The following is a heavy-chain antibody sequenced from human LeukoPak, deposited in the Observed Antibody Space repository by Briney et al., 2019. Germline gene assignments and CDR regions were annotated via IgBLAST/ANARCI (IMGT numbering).Heavy chain of an antibody. D-gene: IGHD3-22*01. CDR3: ARVWSYYDSTGYYEDDAFDI. CDR2: IRYDGTNK. Sequence: GGSLRLSCAASGFTFSNYGMHWVRQAPGKGLEWVAFIRYDGTNKYYADSVKGRFTISRDNSKNTLYLQMNSLRAEDTAVYYCARVWSYYDSTGYYEDDAFDIWGQGTMVTVSS. V-gene: IGHV3-30*02. CDR1: GFTFSNYG. J-gene: IGHJ3*02.